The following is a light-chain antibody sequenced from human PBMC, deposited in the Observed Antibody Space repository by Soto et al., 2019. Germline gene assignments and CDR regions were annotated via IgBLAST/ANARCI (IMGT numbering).Light chain of an antibody. CDR3: KQYNSYWT. Sequence: DIQMPQSPSTLSASVGDRVTITCRASQSISSWLAWYQQKPGKAPKLLIYDASSLESGVPSRFSGSGSGTEFTLTISSLQPDDFASYYCKQYNSYWTFGQGTKVEIK. J-gene: IGKJ1*01. V-gene: IGKV1-5*01. CDR2: DAS. CDR1: QSISSW.